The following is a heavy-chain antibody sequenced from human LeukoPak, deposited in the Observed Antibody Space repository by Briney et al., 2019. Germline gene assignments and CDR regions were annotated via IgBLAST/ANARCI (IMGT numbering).Heavy chain of an antibody. CDR3: ARRGSRWGIAAAGPGYYFDY. D-gene: IGHD6-13*01. CDR1: GYSFTSYW. J-gene: IGHJ4*02. Sequence: PGESLKISCKGSGYSFTSYWIGWVRQMPGKGLEWMGIIYPGDSDTRYSPSFQGQVTISADKSISTAYLQWSSLKASDTAMYYCARRGSRWGIAAAGPGYYFDYWGQGTLVTVSS. CDR2: IYPGDSDT. V-gene: IGHV5-51*03.